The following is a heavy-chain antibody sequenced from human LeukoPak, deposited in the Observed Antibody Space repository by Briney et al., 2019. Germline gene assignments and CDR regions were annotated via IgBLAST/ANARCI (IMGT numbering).Heavy chain of an antibody. Sequence: GASVKVSCKASGYTFTGYYMHWVRQAPGQGLEWVGRINPNSGGTNYAQKFQGRVTMTRDTSISTAYMELSRLRSDDTAVYYCARDWAHTIFGVVITPPFDPWGQGTLVTVSS. CDR3: ARDWAHTIFGVVITPPFDP. D-gene: IGHD3-3*01. CDR2: INPNSGGT. V-gene: IGHV1-2*06. CDR1: GYTFTGYY. J-gene: IGHJ5*02.